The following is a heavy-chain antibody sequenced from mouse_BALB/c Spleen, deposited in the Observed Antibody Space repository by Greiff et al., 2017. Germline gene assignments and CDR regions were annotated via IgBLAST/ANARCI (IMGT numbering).Heavy chain of an antibody. CDR2: IWSGGST. J-gene: IGHJ3*01. D-gene: IGHD4-1*01. CDR3: ARTGTRFAY. Sequence: VKLKQSGPGLVQPSQSLSITCTVSGFSLTSYGVHWVRQSPGKGLEWLGVIWSGGSTDYNAAFISRLSISKDNSKSQVFFKMNSLQANDTAIYYCARTGTRFAYWGQGTLVTVSA. CDR1: GFSLTSYG. V-gene: IGHV2-2*02.